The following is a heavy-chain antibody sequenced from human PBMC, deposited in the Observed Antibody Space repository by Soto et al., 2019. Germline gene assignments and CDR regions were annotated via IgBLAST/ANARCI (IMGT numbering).Heavy chain of an antibody. V-gene: IGHV4-4*07. CDR3: ARGGRDGFDI. J-gene: IGHJ3*02. Sequence: ASETLRLTCTVSGGSISTYYWTWIRQSAGKGLEWIGRVYISGSTNYHPSLKSRVAMSVDTSNNQFSLKVTYVTAEDTDVYYCARGGRDGFDIWRQGTMVTV. CDR2: VYISGST. CDR1: GGSISTYY.